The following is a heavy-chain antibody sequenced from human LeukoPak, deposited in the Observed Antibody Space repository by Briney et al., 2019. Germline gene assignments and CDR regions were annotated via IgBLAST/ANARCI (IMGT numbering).Heavy chain of an antibody. CDR3: ARDFNYYGSGSFPDY. D-gene: IGHD3-10*01. J-gene: IGHJ4*02. Sequence: ASVKVSCKASVYTFTGYYMHWVRQAPGQGVEWMGWINPNSGGTNYAQKLQGRVTMTRDTSISTACMELSRLRSDDTAVYYCARDFNYYGSGSFPDYWGQGTLVTVSS. V-gene: IGHV1-2*02. CDR2: INPNSGGT. CDR1: VYTFTGYY.